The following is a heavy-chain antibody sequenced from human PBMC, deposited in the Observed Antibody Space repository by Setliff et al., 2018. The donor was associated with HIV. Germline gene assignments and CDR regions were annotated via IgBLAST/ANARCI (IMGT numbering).Heavy chain of an antibody. CDR2: INHSGST. D-gene: IGHD3-16*01. J-gene: IGHJ3*02. Sequence: SETLSLTCTVSGGSISSSSYSWGWIRQPPGKGLEWIGEINHSGSTNYNPSLQSRVTISVDTSKNQFSLKLSSVTAADAAVYYCARDGGLDANNAFDIWGQGTMVTVSS. CDR3: ARDGGLDANNAFDI. V-gene: IGHV4-39*07. CDR1: GGSISSSSYS.